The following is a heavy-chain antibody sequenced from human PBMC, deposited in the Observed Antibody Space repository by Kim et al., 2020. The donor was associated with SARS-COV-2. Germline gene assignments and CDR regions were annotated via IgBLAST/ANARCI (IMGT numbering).Heavy chain of an antibody. J-gene: IGHJ4*02. CDR3: AKVKRGSSSHYFDY. D-gene: IGHD6-6*01. V-gene: IGHV3-23*01. Sequence: ADSVKGRFTISRDNSKNTLYLQMNSLRAEDTAVYDCAKVKRGSSSHYFDYWGQGTLVTVSS.